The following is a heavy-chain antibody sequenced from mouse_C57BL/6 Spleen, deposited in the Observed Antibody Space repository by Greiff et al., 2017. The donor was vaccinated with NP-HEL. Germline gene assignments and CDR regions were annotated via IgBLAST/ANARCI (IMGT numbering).Heavy chain of an antibody. CDR3: ARHDYYFDY. Sequence: EVQLVESGGDLVKPGGSLKLSCAASGFTFSSYGMSWVHQTPDKRLEWVATISSGGSYTYYPDSVKGRFTISRDNAKNTLYLQMSSLKSEDTAMYYCARHDYYFDYWGQGTTLTVSS. CDR1: GFTFSSYG. J-gene: IGHJ2*01. V-gene: IGHV5-6*01. CDR2: ISSGGSYT. D-gene: IGHD2-13*01.